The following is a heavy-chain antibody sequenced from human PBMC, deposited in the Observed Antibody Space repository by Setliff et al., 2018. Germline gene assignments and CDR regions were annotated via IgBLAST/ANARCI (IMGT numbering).Heavy chain of an antibody. V-gene: IGHV4-39*01. J-gene: IGHJ4*02. CDR2: INYSGIT. D-gene: IGHD1-1*01. CDR3: ARTGTYRYFDY. CDR1: GDSISSSSYY. Sequence: SETLSLTCSVSGDSISSSSYYWGWIRQPPGKGLEWIGSINYSGITYYNPSLKGRFTISVDTAQNQFSLRLTSVTAADTAVYYCARTGTYRYFDYWGQGALVTVSS.